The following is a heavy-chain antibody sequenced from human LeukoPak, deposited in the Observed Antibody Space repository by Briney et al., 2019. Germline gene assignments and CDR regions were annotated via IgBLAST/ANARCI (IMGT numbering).Heavy chain of an antibody. J-gene: IGHJ4*02. V-gene: IGHV3-23*01. CDR1: GFTFNNFA. D-gene: IGHD3/OR15-3a*01. Sequence: PGGSLRLSCAASGFTFNNFAMSWVRQAPGKGLEWVSGLSSGSTSTYYADSVKGRFTISRDNSKNTLFLQMSSVRAEDTAIYYCAKGSNTWTYAYFDYWGQGTLVTVSS. CDR3: AKGSNTWTYAYFDY. CDR2: LSSGSTST.